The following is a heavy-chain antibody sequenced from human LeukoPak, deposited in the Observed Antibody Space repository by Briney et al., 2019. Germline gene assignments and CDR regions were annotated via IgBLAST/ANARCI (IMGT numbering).Heavy chain of an antibody. J-gene: IGHJ3*01. D-gene: IGHD2-2*01. Sequence: SETLSLTCTVSGGSISSGGYYWSWIRQHPGKGLEWIGYIYYSGSTYYNPSLKSRVTISVDTSKNQFSLKLSSVTAADTAVYYCARGWAAGPAATPEAFDFWGQGTMVTVSS. CDR2: IYYSGST. CDR3: ARGWAAGPAATPEAFDF. V-gene: IGHV4-31*03. CDR1: GGSISSGGYY.